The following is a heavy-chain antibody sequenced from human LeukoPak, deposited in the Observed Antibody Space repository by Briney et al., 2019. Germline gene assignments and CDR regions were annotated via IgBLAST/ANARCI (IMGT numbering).Heavy chain of an antibody. Sequence: SETLSLTCAVYGGSFSGYYWSWIRQPPGKGLEWIGEINHSGSTNYNPSLKSRVTISVDTSKDQFSLKLSSVTAADTAVYYCARHSQQLGYCFDYWGQGTLVTVSS. CDR1: GGSFSGYY. CDR2: INHSGST. CDR3: ARHSQQLGYCFDY. V-gene: IGHV4-34*01. D-gene: IGHD6-13*01. J-gene: IGHJ4*02.